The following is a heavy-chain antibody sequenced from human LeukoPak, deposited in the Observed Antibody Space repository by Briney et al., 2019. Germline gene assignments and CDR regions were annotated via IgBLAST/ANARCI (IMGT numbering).Heavy chain of an antibody. CDR3: ASATYYYDSSGYDDAFDL. V-gene: IGHV3-7*01. CDR1: GFTFSSYW. D-gene: IGHD3-22*01. Sequence: GGSLRLSCAASGFTFSSYWMSWVRQAPGKGLEWVANIKQDGSEKYYVDSVKGRFAISRDNAKNSLYLQMNSLRAEDTAVYYCASATYYYDSSGYDDAFDLWGEGTMVTVSS. J-gene: IGHJ3*01. CDR2: IKQDGSEK.